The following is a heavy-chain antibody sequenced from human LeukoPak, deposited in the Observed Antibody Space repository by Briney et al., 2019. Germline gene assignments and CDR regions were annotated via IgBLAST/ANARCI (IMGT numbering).Heavy chain of an antibody. CDR2: ISSSGSTI. CDR1: GFTFSSYE. D-gene: IGHD6-13*01. V-gene: IGHV3-48*03. CDR3: ARVGYSSSLSAFDI. Sequence: GGSLRLSCAASGFTFSSYEMNWVRQAPGKGLEWVSYISSSGSTIYYADSVKGRFTISRDNAKNSLYLQMNGLRAEDTAVYYCARVGYSSSLSAFDIWGQGTMVTVSS. J-gene: IGHJ3*02.